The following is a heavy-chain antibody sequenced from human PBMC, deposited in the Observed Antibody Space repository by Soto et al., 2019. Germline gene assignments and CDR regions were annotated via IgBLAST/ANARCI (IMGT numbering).Heavy chain of an antibody. CDR3: ARGPFGGTYVFDY. CDR1: EFTFSSYS. Sequence: GGSLRLSCAASEFTFSSYSMNWVRQAPGKGLEWVSYISSSSSSTIKYANSVKGRFTISRDNARNSLFLQMNSLRDEDTVVYYCARGPFGGTYVFDYWGPGTLVTVSS. J-gene: IGHJ4*02. CDR2: ISSSSSSTI. V-gene: IGHV3-48*02. D-gene: IGHD1-26*01.